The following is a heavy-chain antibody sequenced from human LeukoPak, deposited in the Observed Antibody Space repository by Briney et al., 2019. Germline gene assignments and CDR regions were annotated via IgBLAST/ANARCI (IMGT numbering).Heavy chain of an antibody. J-gene: IGHJ1*01. V-gene: IGHV1-2*02. CDR1: GYTFTGYY. CDR3: ARALFNNYYDSSGDAEYFQH. CDR2: INPNSGGT. D-gene: IGHD3-22*01. Sequence: ASVKVSCKASGYTFTGYYMHWVRQAPGQGLEWMRWINPNSGGTNYAQKFQGRVTMTRDTSISTAYMELSRLRSDDTAVYYCARALFNNYYDSSGDAEYFQHWGQGTLVTVSS.